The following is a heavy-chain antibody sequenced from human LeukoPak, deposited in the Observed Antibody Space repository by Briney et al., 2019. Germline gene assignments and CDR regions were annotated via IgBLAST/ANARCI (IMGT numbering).Heavy chain of an antibody. V-gene: IGHV3-48*02. D-gene: IGHD3-10*01. Sequence: PRGSLRLSCAASGFTFSTYSMKWVRQAPGKGLEWVSYISGSSGTIYYAESVKGRFTISRDNAKNSLYLQMNGLRDEDTAVYYCARDQSDYYGSGSYSEGSYWGQGTLATVSS. J-gene: IGHJ4*02. CDR3: ARDQSDYYGSGSYSEGSY. CDR2: ISGSSGTI. CDR1: GFTFSTYS.